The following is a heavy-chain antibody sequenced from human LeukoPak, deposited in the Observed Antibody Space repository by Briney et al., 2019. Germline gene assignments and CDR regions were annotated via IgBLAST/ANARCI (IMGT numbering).Heavy chain of an antibody. J-gene: IGHJ4*02. CDR2: IKQDGSEK. V-gene: IGHV3-7*05. CDR3: AREGRYESSSSFDY. D-gene: IGHD6-6*01. CDR1: GFTFSSYW. Sequence: GGSLGLSCAASGFTFSSYWMSWVRQAPGKGLEWVADIKQDGSEKDYVDSVKGRFTISRDNAKKSLYLQMNSLRVEDTAVYYCAREGRYESSSSFDYWGQGTLVTVSS.